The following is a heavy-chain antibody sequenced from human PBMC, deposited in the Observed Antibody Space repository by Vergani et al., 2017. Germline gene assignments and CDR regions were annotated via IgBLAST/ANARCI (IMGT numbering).Heavy chain of an antibody. Sequence: QLQLQESCPGLVKPSETLSLPFTVSGGSLSSSSYYWGWIRRPPGKGLEWIGCIYTSGSTNYNPTLKSLVTISVDTCKNQFSLKRSSVTAADTAVYYCAREGEPVEYYYYMDVWGKGTTVTVSS. D-gene: IGHD1-14*01. V-gene: IGHV4-39*07. J-gene: IGHJ6*03. CDR3: AREGEPVEYYYYMDV. CDR1: GGSLSSSSYY. CDR2: IYTSGST.